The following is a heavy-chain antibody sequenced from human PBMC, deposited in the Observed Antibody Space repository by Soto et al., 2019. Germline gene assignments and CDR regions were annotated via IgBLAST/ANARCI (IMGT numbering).Heavy chain of an antibody. Sequence: ASVKVSCKASGCAFTTYDISWVRQATGQGLEWMEIINPNGGSTSYAQKFQGRVTMTRDTSTSTVYMELSSLRSEDTAVYYCARERGIAAAGTLYYWGQGTLVTVSS. J-gene: IGHJ4*02. CDR1: GCAFTTYD. V-gene: IGHV1-46*01. CDR2: INPNGGST. CDR3: ARERGIAAAGTLYY. D-gene: IGHD6-13*01.